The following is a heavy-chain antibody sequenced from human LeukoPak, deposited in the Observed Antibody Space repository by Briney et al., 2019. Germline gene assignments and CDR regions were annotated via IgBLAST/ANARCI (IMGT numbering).Heavy chain of an antibody. J-gene: IGHJ5*02. CDR2: MNPNSGNT. CDR1: GYTFTSYD. D-gene: IGHD1-26*01. CDR3: ARDSGSYDGWFDP. V-gene: IGHV1-8*01. Sequence: GASVKVSCKASGYTFTSYDINWVRQATGQGLEWMGWMNPNSGNTGYAQKFQGRVTMTRNTSISTACMELSSLRSEDTAVYYCARDSGSYDGWFDPWGQGTLVTVSS.